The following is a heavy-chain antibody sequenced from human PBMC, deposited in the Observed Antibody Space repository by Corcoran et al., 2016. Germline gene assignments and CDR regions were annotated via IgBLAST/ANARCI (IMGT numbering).Heavy chain of an antibody. V-gene: IGHV6-1*01. J-gene: IGHJ5*02. CDR1: GDSVSSNSAA. Sequence: QVQLQQSGPGLVKPSQTLSLTCAISGDSVSSNSAAWNWIRQSPSRGLEWLGRTYYRSKWYNDYAVSVKSRININPDTAKKQFSLQLNSVTPEGTAAYYCARLYYDSSGYIDWFDPWGQGTLVTVSS. CDR2: TYYRSKWYN. CDR3: ARLYYDSSGYIDWFDP. D-gene: IGHD3-22*01.